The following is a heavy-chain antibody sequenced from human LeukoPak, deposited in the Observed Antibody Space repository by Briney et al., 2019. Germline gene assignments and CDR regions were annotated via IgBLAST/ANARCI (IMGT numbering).Heavy chain of an antibody. V-gene: IGHV1-46*01. Sequence: GASVKVSCKASGYTFTSYYMHWVRQAPGQGLEWMGIINPSGGSTSYAQKFQGRVTMTRDMSTSTVYMELSSLRSEDTAVYYCARWSSADDAFDIWGQGTMVTVSS. J-gene: IGHJ3*02. D-gene: IGHD6-6*01. CDR1: GYTFTSYY. CDR2: INPSGGST. CDR3: ARWSSADDAFDI.